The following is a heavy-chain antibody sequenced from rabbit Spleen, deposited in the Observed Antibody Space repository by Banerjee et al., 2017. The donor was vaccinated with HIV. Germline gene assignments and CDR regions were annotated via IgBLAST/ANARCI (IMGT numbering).Heavy chain of an antibody. V-gene: IGHV1S7*01. Sequence: QLVESGGGLVQPGGSLKLSCKASGFDVSSYYMNWVRQAPGKGLEWIGYIDPVFGITYYANWVNGRFSISRENAQNTVFLQMTSLTAADTATYFCARDGAGGSYFALWGPGTLVTVS. CDR2: IDPVFGIT. J-gene: IGHJ6*01. D-gene: IGHD8-1*01. CDR3: ARDGAGGSYFAL. CDR1: GFDVSSYY.